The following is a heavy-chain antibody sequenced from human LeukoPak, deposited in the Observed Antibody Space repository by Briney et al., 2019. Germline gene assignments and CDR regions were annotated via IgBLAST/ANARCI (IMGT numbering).Heavy chain of an antibody. D-gene: IGHD3-3*01. V-gene: IGHV3-48*01. CDR3: ARTFYDFWSGYSTTGSFDY. J-gene: IGHJ4*02. CDR1: GFTFSSYT. Sequence: GGSLRLSCAASGFTFSSYTMNWVRQAPGKGLEWVSYISSSSSIIYYADSVKGRFTISRDNAKNSLYLQMNSLRAEDTALYYCARTFYDFWSGYSTTGSFDYWGQGTLVTVSS. CDR2: ISSSSSII.